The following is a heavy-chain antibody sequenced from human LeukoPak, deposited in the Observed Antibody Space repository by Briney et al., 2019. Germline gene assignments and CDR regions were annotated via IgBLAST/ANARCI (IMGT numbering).Heavy chain of an antibody. CDR1: GGTFSSYA. CDR2: IIPIFGTA. J-gene: IGHJ4*02. Sequence: GASVKVSRKASGGTFSSYAISWVRQAPGQGLEWMGRIIPIFGTANYAQKFQGRVTITADKSTSTAYMELSSLRSEDTAVYYCARDRQYYYDSSGQGYWGQGTLVTVSS. D-gene: IGHD3-22*01. CDR3: ARDRQYYYDSSGQGY. V-gene: IGHV1-69*06.